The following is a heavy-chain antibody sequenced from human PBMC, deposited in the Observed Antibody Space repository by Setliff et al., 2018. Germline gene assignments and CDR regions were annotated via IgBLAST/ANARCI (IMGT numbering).Heavy chain of an antibody. Sequence: ASETLSLTCTVSGGSISSSSYYWGWIRQPPGKGLEWIGSIYYSGSTYYNPSLNSRVTMSVDTSKNQFSLKLTSVSAADTAVYYCARWGENSGRPDWRAFDIWGQGTMVTVSS. CDR2: IYYSGST. CDR3: ARWGENSGRPDWRAFDI. V-gene: IGHV4-39*07. J-gene: IGHJ3*02. D-gene: IGHD1-26*01. CDR1: GGSISSSSYY.